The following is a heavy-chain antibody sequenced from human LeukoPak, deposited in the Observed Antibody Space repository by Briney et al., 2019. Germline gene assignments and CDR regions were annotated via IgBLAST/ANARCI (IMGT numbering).Heavy chain of an antibody. Sequence: PSETLSLTCAVYGGSFSGYYWSWIRQPPGKGLEWIGEINHSGSTNYNPSLKSRVTISVDTSKNQFSLKLSSETAADTAVYYCARLRELLATDYWGQGTLVTVSS. CDR3: ARLRELLATDY. CDR1: GGSFSGYY. CDR2: INHSGST. V-gene: IGHV4-34*01. J-gene: IGHJ4*02. D-gene: IGHD2/OR15-2a*01.